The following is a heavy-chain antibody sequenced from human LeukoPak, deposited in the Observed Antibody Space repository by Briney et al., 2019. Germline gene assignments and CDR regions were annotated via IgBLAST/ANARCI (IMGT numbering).Heavy chain of an antibody. CDR2: INQDGSEK. J-gene: IGHJ4*02. CDR3: ARHIETYYDY. V-gene: IGHV3-7*01. Sequence: PGGSLRLSCAASGFTFSFYWMSWVRQAPGKGLEWVANINQDGSEKYYVDSVKGRFTISRDNAKNSLSLQMNSLRAEDTAAYYCARHIETYYDYWGQGTLVTVSS. CDR1: GFTFSFYW. D-gene: IGHD2-21*01.